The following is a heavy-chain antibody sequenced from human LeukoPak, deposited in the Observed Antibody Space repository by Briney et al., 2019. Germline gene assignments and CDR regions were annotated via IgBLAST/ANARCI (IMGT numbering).Heavy chain of an antibody. J-gene: IGHJ6*02. CDR3: ARDSRTYSSSWTASTRYSYYYVMDG. V-gene: IGHV1-69*13. D-gene: IGHD6-13*01. CDR2: IIPIFGTA. CDR1: GGTFSSYA. Sequence: GASVKVSCKASGGTFSSYAISWVRQAPGQGLEWMGGIIPIFGTANYAQKFQGRVTITADESTSTAYMELSSLRSEDTAVYYCARDSRTYSSSWTASTRYSYYYVMDGWGQGTTVTVSS.